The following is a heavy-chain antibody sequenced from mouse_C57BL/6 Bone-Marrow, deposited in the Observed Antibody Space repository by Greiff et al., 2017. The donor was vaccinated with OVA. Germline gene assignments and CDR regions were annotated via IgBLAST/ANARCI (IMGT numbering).Heavy chain of an antibody. CDR1: GYAFSSSC. V-gene: IGHV1-82*01. Sequence: VKLMESGPELVKPGASVKISCKASGYAFSSSCMNWVKQRPGKGLEWIGRIYPGDGDTNYNGKFKGKATLTADKSSSTAYMQLSSLTSEDSAVYFCARSGLRLDYWGQGTTLTVSS. CDR2: IYPGDGDT. CDR3: ARSGLRLDY. J-gene: IGHJ2*01. D-gene: IGHD2-12*01.